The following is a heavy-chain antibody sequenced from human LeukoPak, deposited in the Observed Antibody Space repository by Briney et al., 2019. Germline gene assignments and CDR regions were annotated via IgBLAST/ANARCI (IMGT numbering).Heavy chain of an antibody. V-gene: IGHV4-34*01. D-gene: IGHD6-19*01. Sequence: SETLSLTCAVYGGPFSGYYWSWIRQPPGKGLEWIGEINHSGSTNYNPSLKSRVTISVDTSKNQFSLKLSSVTAADTAVYYCARGSGWYALHYWGQGTLVTVSS. CDR3: ARGSGWYALHY. CDR1: GGPFSGYY. J-gene: IGHJ4*02. CDR2: INHSGST.